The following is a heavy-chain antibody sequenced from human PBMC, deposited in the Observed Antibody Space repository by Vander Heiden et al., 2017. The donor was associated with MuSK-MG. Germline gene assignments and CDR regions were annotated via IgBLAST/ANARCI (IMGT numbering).Heavy chain of an antibody. D-gene: IGHD3-16*01. Sequence: QVQLQESCPGLVKPSETLSLTCTVSGGSISSYYWSWIRQPPGKGLEWIGYIYYSGSTNYNPSLKSRVTISVDTSKNQFSLKLSSVTAADTAVYYCARDRGPVEESGFDYWGQGTLVTVSS. CDR1: GGSISSYY. CDR3: ARDRGPVEESGFDY. J-gene: IGHJ4*02. CDR2: IYYSGST. V-gene: IGHV4-59*01.